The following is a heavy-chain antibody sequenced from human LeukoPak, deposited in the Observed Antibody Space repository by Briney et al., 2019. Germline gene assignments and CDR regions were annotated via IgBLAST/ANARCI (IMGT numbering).Heavy chain of an antibody. D-gene: IGHD1-26*01. CDR1: GGTFSSYA. Sequence: ASVKVSCKASGGTFSSYAISWVRQAPGQGLEWMGRINPNSGGTDYAQKFQGRVTMTRDTSIGTAYMELSRLRSDDTAVYYCARVGGSYDYYFDYWGQGTLVTVSS. CDR3: ARVGGSYDYYFDY. J-gene: IGHJ4*02. CDR2: INPNSGGT. V-gene: IGHV1-2*02.